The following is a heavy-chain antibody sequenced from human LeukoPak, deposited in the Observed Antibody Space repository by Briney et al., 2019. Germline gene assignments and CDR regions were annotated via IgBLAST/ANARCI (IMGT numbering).Heavy chain of an antibody. CDR1: GYTFTSYG. J-gene: IGHJ4*02. CDR3: ARDYHGSGHPAVDY. CDR2: ISAYNGNT. D-gene: IGHD3-10*01. Sequence: ASVKVSCKASGYTFTSYGISWVRQAPGQGLEWMGWISAYNGNTNYAQKLQGRVTMTTDTSTSTAYMELRSLRSDDTAVYYCARDYHGSGHPAVDYWGQGTLVTVSS. V-gene: IGHV1-18*01.